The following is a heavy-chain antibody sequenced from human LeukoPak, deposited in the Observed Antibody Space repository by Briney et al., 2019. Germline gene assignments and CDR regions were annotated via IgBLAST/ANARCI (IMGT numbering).Heavy chain of an antibody. D-gene: IGHD6-13*01. Sequence: GGSLRLSCSASGFTFSNYTMHWVRQAPGKGLEYVSSISSNGGSTYSADSVKGRFTISRDNSKNTLYLQMSSLRAEDTAVYYCVNAAAGDWGQGTLVTVSS. CDR2: ISSNGGST. V-gene: IGHV3-64D*09. J-gene: IGHJ4*02. CDR1: GFTFSNYT. CDR3: VNAAAGD.